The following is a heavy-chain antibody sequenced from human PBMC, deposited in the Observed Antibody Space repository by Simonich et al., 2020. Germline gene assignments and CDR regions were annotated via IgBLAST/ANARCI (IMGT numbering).Heavy chain of an antibody. Sequence: QVQLVQSGAEVKKPGSSVKVSCKASGGTFSSYAISWVRQAPGQGLEWMGGSIHILGIANYAQKFQGRVKITADKSTSTAYMELSSLRSEDTAVYYCARDGITGTTFDAFDIWGQGTMVTVSS. V-gene: IGHV1-69*10. D-gene: IGHD1-7*01. J-gene: IGHJ3*02. CDR3: ARDGITGTTFDAFDI. CDR2: SIHILGIA. CDR1: GGTFSSYA.